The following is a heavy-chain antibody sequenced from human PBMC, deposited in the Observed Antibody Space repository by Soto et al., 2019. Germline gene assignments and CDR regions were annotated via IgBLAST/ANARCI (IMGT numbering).Heavy chain of an antibody. J-gene: IGHJ6*02. CDR2: ISYDGSNK. CDR1: GFTFSSYG. Sequence: GGSLRLSCAAPGFTFSSYGMHWVRQAPGKGLEWVAVISYDGSNKYYADSVKGRFTISRDNSKNTLYLQMNSLRAEDTAVYYCAKDCVEVEMATIIHRGYYYGMDVWGQGTTVTVSS. CDR3: AKDCVEVEMATIIHRGYYYGMDV. D-gene: IGHD5-12*01. V-gene: IGHV3-30*18.